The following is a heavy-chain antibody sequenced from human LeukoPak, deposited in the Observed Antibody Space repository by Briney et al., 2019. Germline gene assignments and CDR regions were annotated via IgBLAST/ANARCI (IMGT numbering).Heavy chain of an antibody. CDR2: INPKTGGT. Sequence: ASVKVSCKASGYTFTGNYVHWVRQAPGQGLGWMGWINPKTGGTEYAQKYQGRVTMTRDTSISTAYMELSSLRSDDTAVYFCARDHCSDGGCYEYHYFGMDVWGQGTTVTVS. V-gene: IGHV1-2*02. D-gene: IGHD2-15*01. CDR1: GYTFTGNY. J-gene: IGHJ6*02. CDR3: ARDHCSDGGCYEYHYFGMDV.